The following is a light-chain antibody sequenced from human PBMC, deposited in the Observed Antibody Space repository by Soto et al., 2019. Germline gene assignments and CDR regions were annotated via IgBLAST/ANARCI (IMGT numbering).Light chain of an antibody. CDR2: SAS. V-gene: IGKV1-39*01. Sequence: IPMTQSPSSLSASVGDRVTLTCRTSRAINNYVNWYQHHPGRVPKLLISSASILQAGVPSRFSAGGSGTHFALTINNLQPEDVATYYCQQSYSTPPYFGQGTKLEI. J-gene: IGKJ2*01. CDR1: RAINNY. CDR3: QQSYSTPPY.